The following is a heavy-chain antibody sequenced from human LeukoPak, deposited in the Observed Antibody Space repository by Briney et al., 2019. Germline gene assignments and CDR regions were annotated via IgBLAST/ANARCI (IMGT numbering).Heavy chain of an antibody. CDR1: GDTLTEIS. CDR2: FDPEDVET. CDR3: ARDVPGYPTPYVDY. D-gene: IGHD5-18*01. V-gene: IGHV1-24*01. J-gene: IGHJ4*02. Sequence: GASVRVSCKVSGDTLTEISMNWGGQAPGKESEWMGGFDPEDVETIYAQKFHGRVTMTEDPSTDTAYMELRSLRSGDTAVYYCARDVPGYPTPYVDYWGQGTLVTVSS.